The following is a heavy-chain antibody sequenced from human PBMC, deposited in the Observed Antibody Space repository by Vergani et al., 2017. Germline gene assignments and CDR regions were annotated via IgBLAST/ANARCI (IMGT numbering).Heavy chain of an antibody. V-gene: IGHV1-18*01. D-gene: IGHD6-6*01. Sequence: QVQLVQSGAEVKKPGASVKVSCKASGYTFTSYGISWVRQAPGQGLEWMGWISAYNGNTNYAQKLQGRVTMTRDTSTSTVYMELSSLRSEDTAVYYCARDYYSSSSGNNWFDPWGQGTLVTVSS. CDR2: ISAYNGNT. J-gene: IGHJ5*02. CDR3: ARDYYSSSSGNNWFDP. CDR1: GYTFTSYG.